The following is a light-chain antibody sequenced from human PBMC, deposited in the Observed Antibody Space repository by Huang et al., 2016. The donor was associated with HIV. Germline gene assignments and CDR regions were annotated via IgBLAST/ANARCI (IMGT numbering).Light chain of an antibody. V-gene: IGKV2-30*01. CDR2: KLS. J-gene: IGKJ1*01. CDR1: QSLVYGDGNIY. CDR3: MQASHGAAT. Sequence: DVLLTQSPLSLPVTLGQPAFIPCKSNQSLVYGDGNIYLNWFHQRPGHSPRSLMYKLSNRDSGVPDRFSAGGSGTDFTLWISEVEAEDVGDYYCMQASHGAATFGQGTRVDIK.